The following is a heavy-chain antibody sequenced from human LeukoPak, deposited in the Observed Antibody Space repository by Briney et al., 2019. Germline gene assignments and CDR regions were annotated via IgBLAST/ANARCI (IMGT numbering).Heavy chain of an antibody. CDR2: MYYSGST. CDR1: GGSISSYY. Sequence: SETLSLTCTVSGGSISSYYWSWIRQPPGKGLEWIGYMYYSGSTNYNPSLKSRVTISVDTSKNQFSLKLSSVTAADTAVYYCARHVADILTGYPTFDYWGQGTLVTVSS. V-gene: IGHV4-59*08. J-gene: IGHJ4*02. CDR3: ARHVADILTGYPTFDY. D-gene: IGHD3-9*01.